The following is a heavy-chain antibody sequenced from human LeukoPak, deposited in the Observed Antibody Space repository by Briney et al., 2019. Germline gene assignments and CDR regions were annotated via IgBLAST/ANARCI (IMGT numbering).Heavy chain of an antibody. J-gene: IGHJ4*02. D-gene: IGHD6-13*01. Sequence: PGGSLRLSCAASGFTDSSSYIRWVRQAPGKGLEWLSIISSAGTTYYADSVKGRFTISRDNSKNTVYLQVNSLRDEDTAVYYCARDLEAANTYYFDYWGQGTMVTVSS. CDR2: ISSAGTT. V-gene: IGHV3-66*01. CDR1: GFTDSSSY. CDR3: ARDLEAANTYYFDY.